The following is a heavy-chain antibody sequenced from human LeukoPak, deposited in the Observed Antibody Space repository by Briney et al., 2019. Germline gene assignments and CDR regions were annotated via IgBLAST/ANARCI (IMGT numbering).Heavy chain of an antibody. CDR1: GFIFSNYA. D-gene: IGHD3-10*01. CDR3: ARGAAPSSYYYGSGSHFDH. V-gene: IGHV3-33*08. CDR2: IWYDGSIK. Sequence: GGSLRLSCAASGFIFSNYAMHWVRQAPGKGLEWVAVIWYDGSIKYYADSVKGRFTLSRDNSLNTLYVQMNSLRAEDTAVYYCARGAAPSSYYYGSGSHFDHWGQGTLVTVSS. J-gene: IGHJ4*02.